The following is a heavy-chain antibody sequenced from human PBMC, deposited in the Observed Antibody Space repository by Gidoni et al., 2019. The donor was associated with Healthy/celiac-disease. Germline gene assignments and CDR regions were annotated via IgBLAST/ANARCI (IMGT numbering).Heavy chain of an antibody. CDR1: GFSLSTSGVT. D-gene: IGHD2-15*01. J-gene: IGHJ4*02. Sequence: QITLKESGPTLVKPTQTLTLTCSFSGFSLSTSGVTVGWVRQPPGKALEWLALIHWDDDKRYSPSLKNRLTIIKDTSKNQVVLTMTNTDPVDTATYYCTHGAGEGYCSGSRCYSFDSWGQGTLVTVSS. CDR2: IHWDDDK. CDR3: THGAGEGYCSGSRCYSFDS. V-gene: IGHV2-5*02.